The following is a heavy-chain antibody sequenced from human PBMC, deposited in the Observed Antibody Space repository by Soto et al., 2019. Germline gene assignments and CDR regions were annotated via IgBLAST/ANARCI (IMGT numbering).Heavy chain of an antibody. D-gene: IGHD3-10*02. CDR1: GFTFSSYA. CDR3: ARVLFGELV. V-gene: IGHV3-23*01. J-gene: IGHJ4*02. CDR2: IGVGGGDK. Sequence: EVQLLASGGGLVQPGGTLRLSCAASGFTFSSYAMSWVRQAPGKGLEWVSIIGVGGGDKYYPESVKGRFTISRDNSSDILYLETNSLRDEDLAVYYCARVLFGELVWGQGTLVTVSS.